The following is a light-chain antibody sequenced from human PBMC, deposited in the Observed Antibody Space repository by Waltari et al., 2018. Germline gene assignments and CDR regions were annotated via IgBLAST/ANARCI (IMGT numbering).Light chain of an antibody. Sequence: QSALPQPASVSGSPGQSITISCNGTSSDVGGYNYVPWYQQHPGKAPKLMIYEVSNRPSGVSKRFSGSKSGNTASLTISGLQAEDEADYYCSSYTSSSTPVFGGGTKLTVL. CDR3: SSYTSSSTPV. V-gene: IGLV2-14*01. J-gene: IGLJ2*01. CDR2: EVS. CDR1: SSDVGGYNY.